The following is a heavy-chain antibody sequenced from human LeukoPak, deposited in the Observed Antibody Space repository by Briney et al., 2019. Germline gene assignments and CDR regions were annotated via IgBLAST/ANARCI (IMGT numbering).Heavy chain of an antibody. CDR1: GFTVSSNY. CDR2: IYSGGST. Sequence: GGSLRLSCAASGFTVSSNYMSWVRQAPGKGLEWVSVIYSGGSTYYADSVKGRFTTSRDNFKNTLYIQMNSLRAEDTAVYYCARGPGSAVYYYYMDVWGKGTTVTVSS. V-gene: IGHV3-53*01. J-gene: IGHJ6*03. CDR3: ARGPGSAVYYYYMDV.